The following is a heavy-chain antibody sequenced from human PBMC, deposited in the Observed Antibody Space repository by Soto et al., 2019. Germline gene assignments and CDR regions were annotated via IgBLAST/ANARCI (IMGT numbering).Heavy chain of an antibody. D-gene: IGHD3-22*01. V-gene: IGHV1-46*01. Sequence: QVQLVQSGAEVKMPGASVKLSCKASGYTFTSNYIHWVRQAPGRGLEWMGIINPSGGVTSHNYAQQFQGSVTMTVDPSTSPVYMELSRLGTEDTAVYYCARDRRHISGLLDHWGQGALVTVSS. J-gene: IGHJ4*02. CDR2: INPSGGVT. CDR1: GYTFTSNY. CDR3: ARDRRHISGLLDH.